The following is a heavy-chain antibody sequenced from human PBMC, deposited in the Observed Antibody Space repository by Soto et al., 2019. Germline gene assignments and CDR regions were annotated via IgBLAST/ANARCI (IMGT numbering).Heavy chain of an antibody. V-gene: IGHV1-69*13. D-gene: IGHD3-3*01. CDR1: GGTFSSYA. CDR3: ARENVTIFGVVIKGAFDI. Sequence: SVKVSCKASGGTFSSYAISWVLQAPGQGLEWMGWIIPIFGTANYAQKFQGRVTITADESTSTAYMELSSLRSEDTAVYYCARENVTIFGVVIKGAFDIWGQGTMVTVSS. J-gene: IGHJ3*02. CDR2: IIPIFGTA.